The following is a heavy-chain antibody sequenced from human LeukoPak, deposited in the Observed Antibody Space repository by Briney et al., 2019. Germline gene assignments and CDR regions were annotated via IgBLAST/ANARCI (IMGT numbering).Heavy chain of an antibody. J-gene: IGHJ5*02. CDR3: ARGGQDYDFWRGDWFDP. V-gene: IGHV4-61*02. D-gene: IGHD3-3*01. CDR2: IYTSGST. Sequence: SETLSLTCTVPGGSISSGSYCWSWIRQPAGKGLEWIGRIYTSGSTNYNPSLKSRVTISVDTSKNQFSLKLSCVTAADTAVYYCARGGQDYDFWRGDWFDPWGQGTLVTVSS. CDR1: GGSISSGSYC.